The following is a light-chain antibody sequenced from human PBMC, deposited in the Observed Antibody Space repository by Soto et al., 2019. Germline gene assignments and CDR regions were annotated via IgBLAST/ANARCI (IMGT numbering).Light chain of an antibody. J-gene: IGLJ1*01. CDR2: GTT. CDR3: QSYDGTLSGSYV. CDR1: SSNIGAGYD. V-gene: IGLV1-40*01. Sequence: QSVLAQPPSVSGAPGQRVTISCTGSSSNIGAGYDVHWYQQLPGTAPKLIIYGTTNRPSGVPDRFSGSKSGTSASLAIPGLQAEDEADYYCQSYDGTLSGSYVFGIGTKVTVL.